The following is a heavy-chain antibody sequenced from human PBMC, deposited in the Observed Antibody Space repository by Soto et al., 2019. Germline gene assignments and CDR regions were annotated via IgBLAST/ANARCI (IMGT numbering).Heavy chain of an antibody. Sequence: SETLSLTCTVSGGSISSSSYYWGWIRQPPGKGLEWIGSIYYSGSTYYNPSLKSRVTISVDTSKNQFSLKLSSVTAADTAVYYCARRPIAVATNWFDPWGQGTLVTVSS. CDR1: GGSISSSSYY. V-gene: IGHV4-39*01. J-gene: IGHJ5*02. CDR2: IYYSGST. D-gene: IGHD6-19*01. CDR3: ARRPIAVATNWFDP.